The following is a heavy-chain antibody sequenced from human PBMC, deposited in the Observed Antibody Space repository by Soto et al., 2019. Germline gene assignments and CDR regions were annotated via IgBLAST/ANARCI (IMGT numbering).Heavy chain of an antibody. J-gene: IGHJ6*02. D-gene: IGHD3-3*01. V-gene: IGHV4-34*01. Sequence: QVQLQQWGAGLLKPSETLSLTCAVYGGSFSGYYWSWIRQPPGKGLEWIGEINHSGSTNYNPSLKSRVTISVDTSKNQFSLKLSSVTAADTAVYYCARGMRLEWLSYYYYYGMDVLGQGTTVTVSS. CDR2: INHSGST. CDR1: GGSFSGYY. CDR3: ARGMRLEWLSYYYYYGMDV.